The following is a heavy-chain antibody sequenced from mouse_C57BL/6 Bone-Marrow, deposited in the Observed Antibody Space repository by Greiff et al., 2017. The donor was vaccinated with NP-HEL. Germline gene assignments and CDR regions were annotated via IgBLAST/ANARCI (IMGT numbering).Heavy chain of an antibody. CDR1: GYTFTDYY. D-gene: IGHD2-4*01. CDR3: APYDYDPYYFDY. CDR2: INPNNGGT. V-gene: IGHV1-26*01. J-gene: IGHJ2*01. Sequence: VQLKQSGPELVKPGASVKISCKASGYTFTDYYMNWVKQSHGKSLEWIGDINPNNGGTSYNQKFKGKATLTVDKSSSTAYMELRSLTPEDSAVYYCAPYDYDPYYFDYWGQGTTLTVSS.